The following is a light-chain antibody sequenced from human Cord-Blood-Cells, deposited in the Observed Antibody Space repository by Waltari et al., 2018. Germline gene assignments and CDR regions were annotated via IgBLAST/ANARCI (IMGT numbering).Light chain of an antibody. CDR2: DVS. Sequence: QSALTQPASVSGSPGQSITISCPGTSSDVGGYHYVSWYQQHPGKAPKLMIYDVSNRPSGVSNRCSGSKSGNTASLTISGLQAEDEADYYCSSYTSSSTYVFGTGTKVTVL. J-gene: IGLJ1*01. V-gene: IGLV2-14*03. CDR3: SSYTSSSTYV. CDR1: SSDVGGYHY.